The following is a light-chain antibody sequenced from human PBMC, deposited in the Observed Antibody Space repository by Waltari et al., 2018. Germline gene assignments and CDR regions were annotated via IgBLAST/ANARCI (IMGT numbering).Light chain of an antibody. V-gene: IGLV1-47*01. CDR3: AAWDDRLSVWV. J-gene: IGLJ3*02. Sequence: QSVLTQPPSASGTPGQRVTISCSGGRSNIGNNYVFWYQQFPGTAPKLLNYGIYQRPSGVPDRFSGSKSGASASLAISGLRSEDEADYYCAAWDDRLSVWVFGGGTKLTVL. CDR1: RSNIGNNY. CDR2: GIY.